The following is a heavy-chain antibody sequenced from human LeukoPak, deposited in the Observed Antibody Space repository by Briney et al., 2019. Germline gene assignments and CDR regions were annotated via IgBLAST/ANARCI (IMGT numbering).Heavy chain of an antibody. CDR1: GFTFSSYW. D-gene: IGHD6-19*01. V-gene: IGHV3-74*01. Sequence: GGSLRLSCAASGFTFSSYWMHWVRQAPGKGLVWVSRINTDGSSTSYADSVKGRFTISRDNAKNTLYLQMNSLRAEDTAVYYCARPPQWLPHGYYFDYWGQGTLVTVSS. J-gene: IGHJ4*02. CDR2: INTDGSST. CDR3: ARPPQWLPHGYYFDY.